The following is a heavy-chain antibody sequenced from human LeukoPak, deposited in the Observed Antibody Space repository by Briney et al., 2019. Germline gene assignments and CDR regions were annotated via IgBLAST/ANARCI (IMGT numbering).Heavy chain of an antibody. CDR2: IIPIFGTA. Sequence: ASVKVSCKASGYTFTSYGISWVRQAPGQGLEWMGGIIPIFGTANYAQKFQGRVTITADESTSTAYMELSSLRSEDTAVYYCARGAVAGREFDYWGQGTLVTVSS. D-gene: IGHD6-19*01. V-gene: IGHV1-69*13. CDR1: GYTFTSYG. J-gene: IGHJ4*02. CDR3: ARGAVAGREFDY.